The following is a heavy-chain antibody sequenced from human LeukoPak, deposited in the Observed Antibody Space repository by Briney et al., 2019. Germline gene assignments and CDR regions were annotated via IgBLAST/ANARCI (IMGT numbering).Heavy chain of an antibody. J-gene: IGHJ3*02. V-gene: IGHV3-74*01. CDR3: ARERSGYVKLGAFDI. D-gene: IGHD5-12*01. CDR2: INSDGSST. Sequence: GGSLRLSCAASGFTFSSYWMHWVRHAPGKGLVWVSRINSDGSSTSYADSVKGRFTISRDNAKNTLYLQMNSLRAEDTAVYYCARERSGYVKLGAFDIWGQGTMVTVSS. CDR1: GFTFSSYW.